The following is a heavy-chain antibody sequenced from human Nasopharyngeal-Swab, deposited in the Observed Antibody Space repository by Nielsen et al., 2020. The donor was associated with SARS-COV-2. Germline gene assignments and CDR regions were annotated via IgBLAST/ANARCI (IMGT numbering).Heavy chain of an antibody. D-gene: IGHD2-15*01. CDR2: INGGNGNT. Sequence: ASVKVSCKASGYTFTSFAMHWVRQAPGQRLEWMGWINGGNGNTKYSQKFQGRVTFTRDTSASTAYMELSSLRSEDTAVYYCASADMGDYWGQGTLVTVSS. V-gene: IGHV1-3*01. CDR1: GYTFTSFA. J-gene: IGHJ4*02. CDR3: ASADMGDY.